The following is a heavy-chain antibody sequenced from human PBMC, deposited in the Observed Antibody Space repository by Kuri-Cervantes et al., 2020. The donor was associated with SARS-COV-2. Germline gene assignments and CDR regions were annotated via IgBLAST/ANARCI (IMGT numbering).Heavy chain of an antibody. CDR3: AKDNVVADGYNSSEGAFDY. V-gene: IGHV3-30*18. Sequence: GGSLRLSCAASGFTFSSYSMNWVRQAPGKGLEWVAVISYDGSNKYYADSVKGRFTISRDNSKNTLYLQMNSLRAEDTAVYYCAKDNVVADGYNSSEGAFDYWGQGTLVTVSS. D-gene: IGHD5-24*01. CDR2: ISYDGSNK. J-gene: IGHJ4*02. CDR1: GFTFSSYS.